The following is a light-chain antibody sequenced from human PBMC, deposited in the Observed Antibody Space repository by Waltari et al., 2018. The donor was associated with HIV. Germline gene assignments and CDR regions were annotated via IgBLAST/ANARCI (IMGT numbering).Light chain of an antibody. Sequence: QTVVTQEPSFSVSPGGTVTLTCGLTSGPVSTAHSPSWYQPTPGQSPRTLIYTTHTRSYGVPDRFSGSMLGNKAALTITGAQAEDESDYYCVLYMGSGISVFGGGTKLTVL. CDR3: VLYMGSGISV. CDR1: SGPVSTAHS. CDR2: TTH. V-gene: IGLV8-61*01. J-gene: IGLJ3*02.